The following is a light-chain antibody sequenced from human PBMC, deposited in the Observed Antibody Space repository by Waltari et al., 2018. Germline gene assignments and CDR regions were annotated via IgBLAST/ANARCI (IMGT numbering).Light chain of an antibody. CDR2: DVF. V-gene: IGLV2-14*03. CDR1: SHDIGTYNS. Sequence: QSALTQPASVSGSPGQSPTIARTGTSHDIGTYNSVSWYQQHPGKVPKLLIYDVFNRPAGVSHRFSGSKSGNTASLSISGLQAEDEADYYCSSYTTSDTVIFGGGTKLSVL. CDR3: SSYTTSDTVI. J-gene: IGLJ2*01.